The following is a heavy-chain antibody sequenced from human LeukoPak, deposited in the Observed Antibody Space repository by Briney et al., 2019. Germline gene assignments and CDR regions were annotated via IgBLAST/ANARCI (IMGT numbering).Heavy chain of an antibody. CDR1: GDSISGYE. Sequence: SETLSLTCTDSGDSISGYEWAWVRQPAGKGLEWIGHIYAPGSSNYSPSFKSRVTMSIEMSNNQFSVRLNSVTGADTAMYYCASELEEWDSFANDYWGQGTHVIVSP. CDR2: IYAPGSS. J-gene: IGHJ4*02. V-gene: IGHV4-4*07. CDR3: ASELEEWDSFANDY. D-gene: IGHD2-21*01.